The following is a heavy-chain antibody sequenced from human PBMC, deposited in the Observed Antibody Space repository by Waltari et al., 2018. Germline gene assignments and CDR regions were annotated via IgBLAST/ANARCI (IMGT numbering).Heavy chain of an antibody. V-gene: IGHV4-39*07. D-gene: IGHD5-12*01. CDR3: ASLSVATSYYYYGMDV. CDR1: GGSISSSSYY. J-gene: IGHJ6*02. CDR2: IYYRGGT. Sequence: QLQLQESGPGLVKPSETLSLTCTVSGGSISSSSYYWGWIRQPPGKGLEWIGSIYYRGGTYYSPSLKSRVTISVDTSKNQFSLKLSSVTAADTAVYYCASLSVATSYYYYGMDVWGQGTTVTVSS.